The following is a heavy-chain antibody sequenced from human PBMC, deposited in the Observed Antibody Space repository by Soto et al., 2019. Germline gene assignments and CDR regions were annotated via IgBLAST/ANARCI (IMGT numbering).Heavy chain of an antibody. CDR2: ISAYNGNT. CDR1: GYTFTSYG. Sequence: ASVKVSCKASGYTFTSYGISWVRQAPGQGLEWMGWISAYNGNTNYARKLQGRVTMTTDTSTSTAYMELRSLRSDDTAVYYCARVREYYYDSSGYYYVSYYYYGMDVWGQGTTVTVSS. V-gene: IGHV1-18*04. D-gene: IGHD3-22*01. CDR3: ARVREYYYDSSGYYYVSYYYYGMDV. J-gene: IGHJ6*02.